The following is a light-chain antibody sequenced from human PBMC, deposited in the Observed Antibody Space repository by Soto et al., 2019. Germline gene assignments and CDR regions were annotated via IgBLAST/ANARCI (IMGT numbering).Light chain of an antibody. J-gene: IGKJ1*01. CDR2: DAS. CDR3: QQRGNWPWT. Sequence: ETVLTQSPGTLSLSPGDRAPPSCRASRRVNTYLAWYQQKSGQAPRLLIFDASNRAAGTPARFSGSGSGTDFTLTISSLEPEDFAVYYCQQRGNWPWTFGQGTKVDIK. V-gene: IGKV3-11*01. CDR1: RRVNTY.